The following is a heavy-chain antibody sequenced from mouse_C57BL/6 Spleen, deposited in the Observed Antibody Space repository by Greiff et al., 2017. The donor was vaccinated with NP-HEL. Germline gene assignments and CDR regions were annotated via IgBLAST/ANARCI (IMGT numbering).Heavy chain of an antibody. V-gene: IGHV1-9*01. CDR2: ILPGSGST. Sequence: QVQLKESGAELMKPGASVKLSCKATGYTFTGYWIEWVKQRPGHGLEWIGEILPGSGSTNYNEKFKGKATFTADTSSNTAYMQLSSLTTEDSAIYYCARLPTMVTTLYYYAMDYWGQGTSVTVSS. CDR3: ARLPTMVTTLYYYAMDY. CDR1: GYTFTGYW. J-gene: IGHJ4*01. D-gene: IGHD2-10*01.